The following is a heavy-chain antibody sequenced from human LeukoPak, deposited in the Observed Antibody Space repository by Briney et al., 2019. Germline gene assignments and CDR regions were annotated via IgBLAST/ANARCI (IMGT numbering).Heavy chain of an antibody. V-gene: IGHV3-23*01. Sequence: PGGSLRLSCAASGLTFSSYAMSWVRQAPGKGLEWVSAISGSGGSTYYADSVKGRFTISRDNSKNTLYLQMNSLRAEDTAVYYCAKDEYSSSRLNDFDYWGQGTLVTVSS. J-gene: IGHJ4*02. CDR3: AKDEYSSSRLNDFDY. CDR1: GLTFSSYA. D-gene: IGHD6-13*01. CDR2: ISGSGGST.